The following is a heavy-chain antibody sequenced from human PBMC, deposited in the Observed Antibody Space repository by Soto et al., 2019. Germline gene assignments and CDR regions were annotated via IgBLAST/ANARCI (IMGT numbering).Heavy chain of an antibody. D-gene: IGHD6-13*01. CDR2: ISSSGEII. J-gene: IGHJ4*02. V-gene: IGHV3-11*01. CDR1: GFTFSDHY. Sequence: QVQLVESGGGLVKPGGSLRLSCAASGFTFSDHYISWIRQAPGKGLEWVSHISSSGEIIYYADSVKGRFTISRDNAKNSLYMQMTSLRVEDTAVYYCESPSWYGGNDYWGQGTLVTVSS. CDR3: ESPSWYGGNDY.